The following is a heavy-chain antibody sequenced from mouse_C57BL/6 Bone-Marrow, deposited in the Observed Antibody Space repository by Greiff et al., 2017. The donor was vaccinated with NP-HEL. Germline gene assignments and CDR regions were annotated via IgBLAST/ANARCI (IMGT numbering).Heavy chain of an antibody. CDR3: ARLAQAHAMDY. V-gene: IGHV1-66*01. J-gene: IGHJ4*01. D-gene: IGHD3-2*02. Sequence: QIQLQQSGPELVKPGASVKISCKASGYSFTSYYIHWVKQRPGQGLAWIGWIYPGSGNTKYNEKFKGKATLTADTSSSTAYMQLSSLTSEDSAVYYCARLAQAHAMDYWGQGTSVTVSS. CDR2: IYPGSGNT. CDR1: GYSFTSYY.